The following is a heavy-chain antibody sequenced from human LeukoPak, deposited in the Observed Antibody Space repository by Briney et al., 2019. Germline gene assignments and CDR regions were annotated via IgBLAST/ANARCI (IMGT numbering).Heavy chain of an antibody. D-gene: IGHD3-10*01. CDR1: GFTFSSYG. CDR2: IRYDGSNK. J-gene: IGHJ4*02. Sequence: GGSLRLSCAASGFTFSSYGMHWVRQAPGKGLEWVAFIRYDGSNKYYADSVKGRFTISRDNSKNTLYLQMNSLRAEDTAVYYCAKDLSYYYGSPTRNFDYWGQGTLVTVSS. V-gene: IGHV3-30*02. CDR3: AKDLSYYYGSPTRNFDY.